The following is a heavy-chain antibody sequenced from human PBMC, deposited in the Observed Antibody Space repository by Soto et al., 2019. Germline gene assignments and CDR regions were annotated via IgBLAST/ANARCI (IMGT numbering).Heavy chain of an antibody. D-gene: IGHD3-3*02. CDR3: ASRHFWSGPWTDRRLDY. Sequence: SDTLSPTCAVSGASFNSSHWWNWLRQPPGERLGWVGQISHSGSTNYNRALTRPVTISVDQAKNHFSLKLASVTAADTAVYDCASRHFWSGPWTDRRLDYWGQGTLVTVSS. V-gene: IGHV4-4*02. CDR1: GASFNSSHW. CDR2: ISHSGST. J-gene: IGHJ4*02.